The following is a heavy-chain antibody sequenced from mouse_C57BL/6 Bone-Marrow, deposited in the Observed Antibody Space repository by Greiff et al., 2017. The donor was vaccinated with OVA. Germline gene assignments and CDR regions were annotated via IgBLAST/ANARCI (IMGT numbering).Heavy chain of an antibody. V-gene: IGHV1-26*01. CDR1: GYTFTDYY. J-gene: IGHJ2*01. CDR2: INPNNGGT. CDR3: ARWGTGFDY. D-gene: IGHD4-1*01. Sequence: VQLQQSGPELVKPGASVKISCKASGYTFTDYYMNWVKQSHGKSLEWIGDINPNNGGTSYNQKFKGKATLTVDKSSSTAYMELRSLTSEDSAVYYCARWGTGFDYWGQGTTLTVSS.